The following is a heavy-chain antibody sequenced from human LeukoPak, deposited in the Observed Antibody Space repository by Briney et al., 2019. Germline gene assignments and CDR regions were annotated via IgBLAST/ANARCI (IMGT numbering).Heavy chain of an antibody. J-gene: IGHJ4*02. CDR3: AHSPRGRSGASTTFDY. Sequence: SGPTLVKPTQTLTLTCTFSGFSLSTSGVGVGWIRQPPGKALEWLALIYWTDDKRYSPSLKSRLIITKDTSKNQVVLTMTNMDPVDTATYYCAHSPRGRSGASTTFDYWGQGTLVTVSS. V-gene: IGHV2-5*01. CDR2: IYWTDDK. D-gene: IGHD3-10*01. CDR1: GFSLSTSGVG.